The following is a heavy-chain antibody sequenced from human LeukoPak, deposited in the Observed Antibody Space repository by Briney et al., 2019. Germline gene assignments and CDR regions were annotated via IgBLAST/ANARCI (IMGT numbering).Heavy chain of an antibody. V-gene: IGHV3-48*02. CDR2: ISSSDTI. Sequence: GGSLRLSCPASGFTFSSYPMNWVRPAPGKGLAWVSYISSSDTIYYAESVKGRFTISRDIAKNSLYLQMNSLRDEDTAVYYCARDAANWNFGFDHWGQGTLVTVSS. CDR1: GFTFSSYP. D-gene: IGHD1-7*01. CDR3: ARDAANWNFGFDH. J-gene: IGHJ4*02.